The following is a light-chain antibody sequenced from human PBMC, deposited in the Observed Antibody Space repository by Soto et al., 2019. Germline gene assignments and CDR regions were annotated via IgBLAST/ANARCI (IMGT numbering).Light chain of an antibody. V-gene: IGKV3-20*01. J-gene: IGKJ1*01. CDR2: GAF. CDR1: QDISTSY. CDR3: QYYGNAPLT. Sequence: EIELTQSPASLSLSPGERATLNCRANQDISTSYLAWYRQKPGQAPKLLIYGAFTWATGIPDRFSGGGSGTDFTLTITSLEPEDIAVYYCQYYGNAPLTFGQGTKVDIK.